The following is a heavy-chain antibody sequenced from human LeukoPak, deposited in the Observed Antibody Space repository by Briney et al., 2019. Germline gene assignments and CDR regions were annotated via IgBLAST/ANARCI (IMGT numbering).Heavy chain of an antibody. J-gene: IGHJ5*02. V-gene: IGHV3-53*01. Sequence: GGSLRLSCAASGFTVSDNYMSWVRQSPGEGLEWGSVMYSGGDTYYANSVKGRFTFSRDISKNTLFLQMNGLTTEDTAMYYCARDAPQVPAAGVLASWGQGTLVTVSS. CDR1: GFTVSDNY. D-gene: IGHD6-13*01. CDR2: MYSGGDT. CDR3: ARDAPQVPAAGVLAS.